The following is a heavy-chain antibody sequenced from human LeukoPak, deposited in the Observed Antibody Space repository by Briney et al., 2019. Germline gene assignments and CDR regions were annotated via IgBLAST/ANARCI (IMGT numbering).Heavy chain of an antibody. Sequence: WGSLRLSCSASGFTFSSYSMHWVRQAPAKGLEWLAVISFYGNNEYYADSVKGRFTISRDNSKNKLYLQMNSLRGVDAAVYYCASTSRGVIDYWGQGTLVTVSS. CDR3: ASTSRGVIDY. CDR2: ISFYGNNE. J-gene: IGHJ4*02. CDR1: GFTFSSYS. D-gene: IGHD3-10*01. V-gene: IGHV3-30-3*01.